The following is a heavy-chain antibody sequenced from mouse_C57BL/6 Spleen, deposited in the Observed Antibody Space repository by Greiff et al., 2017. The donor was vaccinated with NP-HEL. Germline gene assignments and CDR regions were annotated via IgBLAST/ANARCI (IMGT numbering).Heavy chain of an antibody. V-gene: IGHV1-26*01. CDR3: ARDYGNYGAWFAY. Sequence: VQLQQPGPELVKPGASVKISCKASGYTFTDYYMNWVKQSHGKSLEWIGDINPNNGGTSYNQKFKGKATLTVDKSSSTAYMELRSLTSEDSAVYYCARDYGNYGAWFAYWGQGTLVTVSA. CDR1: GYTFTDYY. CDR2: INPNNGGT. D-gene: IGHD2-1*01. J-gene: IGHJ3*01.